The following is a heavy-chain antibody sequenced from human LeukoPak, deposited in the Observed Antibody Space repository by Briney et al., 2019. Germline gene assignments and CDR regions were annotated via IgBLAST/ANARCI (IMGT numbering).Heavy chain of an antibody. J-gene: IGHJ6*03. D-gene: IGHD6-6*01. V-gene: IGHV4-39*07. Sequence: SETLSLTCTVSGASISSSSYYWGWIRQPPGEGLEWFGSIYYSGSTYYNPSRKSRVTISVDTSKNQFSLKLSSVTAADTAVYYCARVDSSPFYYYYMDVWGKGTTVTVSS. CDR3: ARVDSSPFYYYYMDV. CDR2: IYYSGST. CDR1: GASISSSSYY.